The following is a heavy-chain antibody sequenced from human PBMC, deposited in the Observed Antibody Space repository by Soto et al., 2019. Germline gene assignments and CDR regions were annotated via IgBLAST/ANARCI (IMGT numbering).Heavy chain of an antibody. V-gene: IGHV4-59*01. CDR1: GGSISSYY. J-gene: IGHJ4*02. Sequence: TSETLSLTCTVAGGSISSYYWSWIRQPPGKGLEWIGYIYYSGSTNYNPSLKSRVTISVDTSRNQFSLKLSSVTAADTAVYYCARGSSTLVYWGQGTLVTVSS. CDR2: IYYSGST. CDR3: ARGSSTLVY. D-gene: IGHD2-2*01.